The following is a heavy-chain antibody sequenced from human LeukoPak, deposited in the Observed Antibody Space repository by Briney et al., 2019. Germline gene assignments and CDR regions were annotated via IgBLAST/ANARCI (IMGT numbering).Heavy chain of an antibody. CDR3: AQTTGWPGFDF. CDR2: IYNGRNT. D-gene: IGHD6-19*01. V-gene: IGHV4-59*08. Sequence: SETLSLTCSASGASTSDKHWSWIRQSPGRTLEWIGHIYNGRNTKYNPSLTSRVTISVDTSKNQFSLSLTSVTAADTAMYYCAQTTGWPGFDFWGPGALVTVSS. CDR1: GASTSDKH. J-gene: IGHJ4*02.